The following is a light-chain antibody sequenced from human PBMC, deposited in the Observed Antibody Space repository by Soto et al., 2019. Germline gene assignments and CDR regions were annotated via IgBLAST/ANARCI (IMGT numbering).Light chain of an antibody. Sequence: QSVLTQPRSVSGSPGQSVTISCTGTSSDVGGYNYVSWYQQHPGKAPKLMIYDVSKRPSGVPDRFSGSKSGNTASLTISGLQAEDEADEYCCSYAGSYTYVFGTGTKLTVL. CDR1: SSDVGGYNY. J-gene: IGLJ1*01. CDR2: DVS. CDR3: CSYAGSYTYV. V-gene: IGLV2-11*01.